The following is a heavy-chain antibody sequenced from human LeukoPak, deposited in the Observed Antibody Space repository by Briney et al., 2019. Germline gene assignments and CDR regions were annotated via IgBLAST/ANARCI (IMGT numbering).Heavy chain of an antibody. D-gene: IGHD3-9*01. CDR1: GFTFNSYA. CDR3: AKDGDTYCDILTALYYYDY. CDR2: ISGSGGST. Sequence: GGSLSLSCAASGFTFNSYAMSWVRQAPGKGVEWVSAISGSGGSTYYADSGKGRFTISRDNSNNTLYLQMNSLRAEDTAVYYCAKDGDTYCDILTALYYYDYWGQGTLVTVSS. J-gene: IGHJ4*02. V-gene: IGHV3-23*01.